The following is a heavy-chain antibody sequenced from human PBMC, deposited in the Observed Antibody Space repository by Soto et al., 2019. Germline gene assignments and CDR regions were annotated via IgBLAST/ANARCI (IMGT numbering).Heavy chain of an antibody. CDR3: ARDMMDYYGSGRSDWFDP. V-gene: IGHV4-61*01. CDR1: GGSVSSGSYY. J-gene: IGHJ5*02. Sequence: SETLSLTCTVSGGSVSSGSYYWSWIRQPPGKGLEWIRYIYYSGSTNYNPSLKSRVTISVDTSKNQFSLKLSSVTAADTAVYYCARDMMDYYGSGRSDWFDPWGQGTLVTVSS. D-gene: IGHD3-10*01. CDR2: IYYSGST.